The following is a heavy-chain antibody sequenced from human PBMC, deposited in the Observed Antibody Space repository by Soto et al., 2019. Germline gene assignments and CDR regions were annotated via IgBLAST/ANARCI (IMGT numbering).Heavy chain of an antibody. D-gene: IGHD4-4*01. CDR2: IFYSGGT. CDR3: ARSYYTSYVYGY. CDR1: GVSIRSGGDY. Sequence: QVQLQESGPGLVKPSQTLSITCTVSGVSIRSGGDYWSWIRQHPGTGLEWIGNIFYSGGTYYNPYLKRRVTISVDTSTHQFSLNLSSVTAEDTAVYFCARSYYTSYVYGYWGQGTLVTVSS. J-gene: IGHJ4*02. V-gene: IGHV4-31*03.